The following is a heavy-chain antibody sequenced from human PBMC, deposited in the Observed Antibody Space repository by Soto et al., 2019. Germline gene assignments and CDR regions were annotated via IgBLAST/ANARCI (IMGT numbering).Heavy chain of an antibody. V-gene: IGHV1-46*01. J-gene: IGHJ4*02. CDR3: ARVDGEGLGYFDY. D-gene: IGHD3-16*01. Sequence: QVQLVQSGAEVKKPGASVKVSCKASGYTFTSYYMHWVRQAPGQGLEWMGIINPSGGSTSYAQKFQGRVTMTSDTSTSTVYMELSSLRSEDTAGYYCARVDGEGLGYFDYWGQGTLVTVSS. CDR1: GYTFTSYY. CDR2: INPSGGST.